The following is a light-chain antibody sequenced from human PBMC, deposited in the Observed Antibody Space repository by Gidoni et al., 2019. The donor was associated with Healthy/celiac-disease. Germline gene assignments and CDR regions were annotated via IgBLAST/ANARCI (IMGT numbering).Light chain of an antibody. CDR2: DAS. CDR3: QQFNNYRVT. CDR1: QGISSA. V-gene: IGKV1D-13*01. Sequence: AIQLTQSPSSLSASVGDRVTITCRASQGISSAIAWYQQKPGKAPKLLIYDASSLESGVPSRFSGSGSGTDFTLTISSLQPEDFATYYCQQFNNYRVTFGQGTRLEIK. J-gene: IGKJ5*01.